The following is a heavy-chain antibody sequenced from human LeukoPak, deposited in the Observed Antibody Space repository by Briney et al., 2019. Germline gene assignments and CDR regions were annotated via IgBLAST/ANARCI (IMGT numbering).Heavy chain of an antibody. CDR3: ARVGSGWYDFDY. D-gene: IGHD6-19*01. J-gene: IGHJ4*02. V-gene: IGHV3-53*04. Sequence: PGGSLRLSCAASGFTVSSNYMSWVRQAPGKGREWVSVIYSGSSSTDYTDSVKGRFTISRHNSKNTLYLQMNSLRAEDTAVYYCARVGSGWYDFDYWGQGTLVTVCS. CDR2: IYSGSSST. CDR1: GFTVSSNY.